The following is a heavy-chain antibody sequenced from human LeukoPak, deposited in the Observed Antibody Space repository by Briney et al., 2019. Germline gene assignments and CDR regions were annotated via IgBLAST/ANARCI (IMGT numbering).Heavy chain of an antibody. CDR2: IKSKTDGGTT. CDR1: GFTFSNAW. Sequence: GGSLRLSCAASGFTFSNAWMSWVRQAPGKGLEWVGRIKSKTDGGTTDYAAPVKGRFTISRDDSKNTLYLQMNSLKTEDTAVYYCTTVSSGRVLYYYDSSGYYWGQGTLVTVSS. D-gene: IGHD3-22*01. V-gene: IGHV3-15*01. CDR3: TTVSSGRVLYYYDSSGYY. J-gene: IGHJ4*02.